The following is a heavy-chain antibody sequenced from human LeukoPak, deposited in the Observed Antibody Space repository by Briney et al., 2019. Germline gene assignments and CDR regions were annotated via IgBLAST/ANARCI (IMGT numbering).Heavy chain of an antibody. CDR3: ARVGYDFWSGYCKFYYYYYMDV. J-gene: IGHJ6*03. Sequence: SETLSLTCTVSGGSISGYYWSWIRQPPGKGLEWIGYIYYSGSTNYNPSLKSRVTISVDTSKNQFSLKLSSVTAADTAVYYCARVGYDFWSGYCKFYYYYYMDVWGKGTTVTVSS. D-gene: IGHD3-3*01. V-gene: IGHV4-59*01. CDR2: IYYSGST. CDR1: GGSISGYY.